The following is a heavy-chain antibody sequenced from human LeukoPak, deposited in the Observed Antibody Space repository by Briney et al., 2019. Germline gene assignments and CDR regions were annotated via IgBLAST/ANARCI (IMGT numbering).Heavy chain of an antibody. CDR2: FDPEDGET. Sequence: GSSVKVSCKVSGYTLTELSMHWVRQAPGKGLEWMGGFDPEDGETNYAQKLQCIVTMTTDTSTTTAYMELRSLRSDDPAIYYCARHPYYDSRGYYVYWGQGTLVTVSS. CDR3: ARHPYYDSRGYYVY. V-gene: IGHV1-24*01. J-gene: IGHJ4*02. CDR1: GYTLTELS. D-gene: IGHD3-22*01.